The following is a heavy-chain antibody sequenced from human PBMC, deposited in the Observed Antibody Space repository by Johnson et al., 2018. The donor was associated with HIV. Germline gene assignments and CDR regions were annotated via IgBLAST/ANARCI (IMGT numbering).Heavy chain of an antibody. J-gene: IGHJ3*02. D-gene: IGHD3-22*01. CDR3: VRGEYYYPSSTYYYGAFDI. Sequence: QVQLVESGGGVVQSGRSLRLSCAASGFTFRSYSMHWVRQAPGKGLEWVAVTPYDGTNNNYADSVKGRFTITRDNSKNTLYLQMNSLRAEDSAVFYCVRGEYYYPSSTYYYGAFDIWGQGTMVTVSS. V-gene: IGHV3-30-3*01. CDR2: TPYDGTNN. CDR1: GFTFRSYS.